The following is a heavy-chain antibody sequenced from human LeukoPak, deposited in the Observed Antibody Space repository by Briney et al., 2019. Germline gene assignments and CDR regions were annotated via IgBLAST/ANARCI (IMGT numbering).Heavy chain of an antibody. CDR3: ATGDRRGRKYRLFYFYYYMDV. V-gene: IGHV3-43*01. CDR1: GFTFADYT. Sequence: PLGTLSLSCAASGFTFADYTMHCVCEAPRQGQEWVSLISRDAGSTYYPDSAKGRFTNSRDNSNNSMYLQMNSLRTEDTAFYYCATGDRRGRKYRLFYFYYYMDVWGKGTTVTVSS. J-gene: IGHJ6*03. CDR2: ISRDAGST. D-gene: IGHD3-22*01.